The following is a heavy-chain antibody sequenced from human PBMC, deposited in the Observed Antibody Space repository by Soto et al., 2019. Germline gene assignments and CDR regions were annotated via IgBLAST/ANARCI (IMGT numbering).Heavy chain of an antibody. CDR2: ISWDGGST. CDR3: AKDIATYDSSNYYGMDV. CDR1: GFTFDDYT. V-gene: IGHV3-43*01. J-gene: IGHJ6*02. Sequence: GGSLRLSCAASGFTFDDYTMHWFRQAPGKGLEWVSLISWDGGSTYYADSVEGRFTISRDNSKNSLYLQMNSLRTEDTALYYCAKDIATYDSSNYYGMDVWGQGTTVTVSS. D-gene: IGHD3-22*01.